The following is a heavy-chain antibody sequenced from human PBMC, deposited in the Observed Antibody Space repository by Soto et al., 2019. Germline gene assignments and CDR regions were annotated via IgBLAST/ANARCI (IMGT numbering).Heavy chain of an antibody. V-gene: IGHV4-34*01. J-gene: IGHJ6*02. CDR1: GGSFSGYY. Sequence: KPSETLSLTCAVYGGSFSGYYWSWIRQPPGKGLEWIGEINHSGSTNYNPSLKSRVTISVDTSKNQFSLKLSSVTAADTAVYYCARCLSWQWSMYYYYGMDVWGQGTTVTVSS. D-gene: IGHD3-16*01. CDR2: INHSGST. CDR3: ARCLSWQWSMYYYYGMDV.